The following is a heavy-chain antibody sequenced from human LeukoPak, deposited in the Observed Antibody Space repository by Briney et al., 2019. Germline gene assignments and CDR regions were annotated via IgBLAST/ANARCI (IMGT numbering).Heavy chain of an antibody. CDR2: INPNSGGT. J-gene: IGHJ4*02. CDR3: ASLTPLMTTVGTPPYFDY. Sequence: ASVKVSCKASGYTFTGYYVHWVRQAPGQGLEWMGWINPNSGGTNYAQKFQGRVTMTRDTSISTAYMELSRLRSDDTAVYYCASLTPLMTTVGTPPYFDYWGQGTLVTVSS. CDR1: GYTFTGYY. D-gene: IGHD4-23*01. V-gene: IGHV1-2*02.